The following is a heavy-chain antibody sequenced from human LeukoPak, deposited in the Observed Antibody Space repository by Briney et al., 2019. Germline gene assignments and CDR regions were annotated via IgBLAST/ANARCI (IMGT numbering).Heavy chain of an antibody. CDR2: INHSGST. CDR3: ARVRGRTIYYYGSGSEVFDY. CDR1: GGSFSGYY. D-gene: IGHD3-10*01. Sequence: SETLSLTCVVYGGSFSGYYWSWIRQPPGKGLEWIGEINHSGSTNYNPSLKSRVTISVDTSKNQFSLKLSSVTAADTAVYYCARVRGRTIYYYGSGSEVFDYWGQGTLVTVSS. V-gene: IGHV4-34*01. J-gene: IGHJ4*02.